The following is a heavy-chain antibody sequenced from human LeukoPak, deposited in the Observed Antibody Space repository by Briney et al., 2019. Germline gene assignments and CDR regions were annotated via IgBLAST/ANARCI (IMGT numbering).Heavy chain of an antibody. CDR1: GESLRRSY. CDR3: ATYDNSGYYFDY. CDR2: INHSGNT. V-gene: IGHV4-34*01. J-gene: IGHJ4*02. D-gene: IGHD3-22*01. Sequence: SGPLSLTCAVYGESLRRSYWTWIRQPPGKGLEWIGEINHSGNTNYNPSLKSRVTISVDTSKNHFSLKLSSVTAADTAVYFCATYDNSGYYFDYWGQGTLVTVSS.